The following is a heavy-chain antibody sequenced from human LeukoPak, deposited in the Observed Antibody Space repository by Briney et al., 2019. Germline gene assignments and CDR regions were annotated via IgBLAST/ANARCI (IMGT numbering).Heavy chain of an antibody. V-gene: IGHV3-66*01. CDR1: GFTFSSYS. CDR3: ARVRGTSSGYYHYFDY. D-gene: IGHD3-22*01. J-gene: IGHJ4*02. Sequence: PGGSLRLSCAASGFTFSSYSMNWVRQAPGKGLEWVSVIYSGGSTYYADSVKGGFTISRDNSKNTLYLQMNSLRAEDTAVYYCARVRGTSSGYYHYFDYWGQGTLVTVSS. CDR2: IYSGGST.